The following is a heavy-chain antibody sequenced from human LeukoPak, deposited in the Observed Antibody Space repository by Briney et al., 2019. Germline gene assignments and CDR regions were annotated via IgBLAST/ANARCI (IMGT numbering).Heavy chain of an antibody. CDR2: IYYSGST. CDR3: ARSYDISPIDY. D-gene: IGHD3-9*01. Sequence: SETLSLTXTVSGGSISSGDYYWSWIRQPPGKGLEWIGYIYYSGSTYYNPSLKSRVTISVDTSKNQFSLKLSSVTAADTAVYYWARSYDISPIDYWGQGTLVTVSS. CDR1: GGSISSGDYY. V-gene: IGHV4-30-4*08. J-gene: IGHJ4*02.